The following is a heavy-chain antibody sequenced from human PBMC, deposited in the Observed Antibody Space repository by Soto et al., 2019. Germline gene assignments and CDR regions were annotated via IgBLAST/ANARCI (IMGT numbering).Heavy chain of an antibody. CDR2: ISYDGTSK. CDR3: ALIRNYDAFDI. J-gene: IGHJ3*02. D-gene: IGHD1-1*01. CDR1: GFTFSSYG. V-gene: IGHV3-30*03. Sequence: GGSLRLSCVASGFTFSSYGMHWVRQAPGKGLEWVAVISYDGTSKYYADSVKGRFTISRDNSKNTLYLQMNSLRAEDTAVYYCALIRNYDAFDIWGQGTMVTVSS.